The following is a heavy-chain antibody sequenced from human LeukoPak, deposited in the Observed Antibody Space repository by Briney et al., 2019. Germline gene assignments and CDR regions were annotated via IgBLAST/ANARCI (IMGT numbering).Heavy chain of an antibody. V-gene: IGHV3-7*03. CDR2: IKQDGSDK. CDR1: GFTLSTSW. Sequence: GGSLRLSCAASGFTLSTSWMTWVRQAPGKGLEWVANIKQDGSDKYYMDSVKGRFTISRDNSKNTLYLQMNSLRAEDTAVYYCAKDTLRTVRGYYFDYWGQGTLVTVSS. J-gene: IGHJ4*02. CDR3: AKDTLRTVRGYYFDY. D-gene: IGHD3-10*02.